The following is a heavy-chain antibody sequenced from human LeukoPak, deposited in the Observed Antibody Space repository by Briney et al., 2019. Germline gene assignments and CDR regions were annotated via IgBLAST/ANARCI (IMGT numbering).Heavy chain of an antibody. J-gene: IGHJ4*02. Sequence: SETLSLTCTVSGGSISSPTYYWAWIRQPPGQELEWIKTIHHSGSTYDHPSLKSRFTMSVDTSKNQFFLNLSSVTAADTAVYYCGRLGGYHDPPDYWGQGTLVTVSS. V-gene: IGHV4-39*01. CDR1: GGSISSPTYY. CDR2: IHHSGST. D-gene: IGHD3-16*02. CDR3: GRLGGYHDPPDY.